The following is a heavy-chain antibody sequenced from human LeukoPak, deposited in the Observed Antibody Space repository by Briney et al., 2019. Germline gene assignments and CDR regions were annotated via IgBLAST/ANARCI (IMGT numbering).Heavy chain of an antibody. CDR3: AREVGILYYFDY. Sequence: GGSLRLSCAASGFTFSSYAMPWFRQAPGKGLEWVAVISYDGSNKYYADSVKGRFTISRDNSKNTLYLQMNSLRAKDTAVYYCAREVGILYYFDYWGQGTLVTVSS. D-gene: IGHD3-10*01. CDR1: GFTFSSYA. CDR2: ISYDGSNK. V-gene: IGHV3-30-3*01. J-gene: IGHJ4*02.